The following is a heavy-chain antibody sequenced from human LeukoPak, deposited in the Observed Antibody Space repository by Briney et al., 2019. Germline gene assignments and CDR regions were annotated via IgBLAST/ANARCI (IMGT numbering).Heavy chain of an antibody. J-gene: IGHJ4*02. CDR1: GGSISSYY. D-gene: IGHD4/OR15-4a*01. Sequence: PSETLSLTCTVSGGSISSYYWSWIRQPAGKGLEWIGYIYYSGTTSYNPSLRSRVTMSVDTSKNQFSLRLSSVTAADTAVYYCARMGAIAGASANPDHWGQGTLVTVSS. V-gene: IGHV4-59*01. CDR2: IYYSGTT. CDR3: ARMGAIAGASANPDH.